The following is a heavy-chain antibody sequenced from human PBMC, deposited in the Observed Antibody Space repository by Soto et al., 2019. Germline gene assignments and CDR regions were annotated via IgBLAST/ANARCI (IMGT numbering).Heavy chain of an antibody. CDR1: GGSISSGGYS. CDR3: ARGGGELELRRDFDY. D-gene: IGHD1-7*01. J-gene: IGHJ4*02. Sequence: PSETLSLTCAVSGGSISSGGYSWSWIRQPPGKGLEWIGYIYHSGSTYYNPSLESRVTISVDRSKNQFSLKLSSVTAADTAVYYCARGGGELELRRDFDYWGQGTLVTVS. V-gene: IGHV4-30-2*01. CDR2: IYHSGST.